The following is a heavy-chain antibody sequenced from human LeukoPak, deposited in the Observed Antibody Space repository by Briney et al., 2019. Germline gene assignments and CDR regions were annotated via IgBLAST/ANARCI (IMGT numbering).Heavy chain of an antibody. Sequence: GGSLRPSCAAPGFTFSSYAMSWVRQAPGKGLGGGSAISGSGGSTYYADSVKGRFTISRDNSKNTLYLQMNSLRAEDTAVYYCAKVKDYDILTGYYGYYGMDVWGQGTTVTVPS. V-gene: IGHV3-23*01. CDR2: ISGSGGST. D-gene: IGHD3-9*01. J-gene: IGHJ6*02. CDR3: AKVKDYDILTGYYGYYGMDV. CDR1: GFTFSSYA.